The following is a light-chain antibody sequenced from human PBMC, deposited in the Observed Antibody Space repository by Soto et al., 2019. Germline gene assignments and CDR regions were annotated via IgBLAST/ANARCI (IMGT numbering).Light chain of an antibody. Sequence: EIVLTQSPGTLSLSPGERATLSCRASQSVSSSSYLAWYQQKPGQAPRLLIYGASSRATGIPDRFSGSGSETDFTLNISSLEPEDFAVYYWWQYCSSPSYTFGQGTKLEIK. CDR3: WQYCSSPSYT. V-gene: IGKV3-20*01. J-gene: IGKJ2*01. CDR1: QSVSSSSY. CDR2: GAS.